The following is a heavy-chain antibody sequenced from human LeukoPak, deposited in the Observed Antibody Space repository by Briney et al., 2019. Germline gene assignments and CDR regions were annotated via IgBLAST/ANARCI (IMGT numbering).Heavy chain of an antibody. CDR2: INPSGGST. Sequence: ASVKVSCKASGYTFTSYYMHWVRQAPGQGLEWMGIINPSGGSTSYAQEFQGRVTMTRDTSTSTVYMELSSLRSEDTAVYYCARGPHSRANYYYYGMDVWGQGTTVTVSS. CDR1: GYTFTSYY. CDR3: ARGPHSRANYYYYGMDV. V-gene: IGHV1-46*01. J-gene: IGHJ6*02.